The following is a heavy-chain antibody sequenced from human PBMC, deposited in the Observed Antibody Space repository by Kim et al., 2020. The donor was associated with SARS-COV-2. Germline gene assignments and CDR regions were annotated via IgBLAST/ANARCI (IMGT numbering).Heavy chain of an antibody. J-gene: IGHJ5*02. CDR3: ARLLNWFDP. V-gene: IGHV4-59*08. CDR2: GGT. Sequence: GGTNDNPSLKRRVTIALDTSKNQFSLKLSSVTAADTAVYYCARLLNWFDPWGQGTLVTVSS.